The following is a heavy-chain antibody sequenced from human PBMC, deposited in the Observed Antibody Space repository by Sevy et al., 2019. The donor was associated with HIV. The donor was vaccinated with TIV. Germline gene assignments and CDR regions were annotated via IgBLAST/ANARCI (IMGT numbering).Heavy chain of an antibody. J-gene: IGHJ6*02. D-gene: IGHD6-19*01. CDR3: ARGIAVAGTSRYYYYYGMDV. Sequence: SETLSLTCTVSGGSVSSGSYYWSWIRQPPGKGLEWIGYIYYSGSPNYNPSLKSRVTISVDTSKNQFSLKLSSVTAADTAVYYCARGIAVAGTSRYYYYYGMDVWGQGTTVTVS. CDR2: IYYSGSP. V-gene: IGHV4-61*01. CDR1: GGSVSSGSYY.